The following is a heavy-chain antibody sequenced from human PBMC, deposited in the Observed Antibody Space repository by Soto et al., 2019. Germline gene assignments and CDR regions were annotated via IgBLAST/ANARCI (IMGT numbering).Heavy chain of an antibody. D-gene: IGHD3-3*01. V-gene: IGHV1-69*12. CDR2: IIPIFGTA. J-gene: IGHJ3*02. Sequence: QVQLVQSGAEVKKPGSSVKVSCKASGGTFSSYAISWVRQAPGQGLEWMGGIIPIFGTANYAQKFQGRVTITADESTSTAYMELSSLRSEDTAVYFCARARGWIYVRFQDAFDIWGQGTMVTVSS. CDR1: GGTFSSYA. CDR3: ARARGWIYVRFQDAFDI.